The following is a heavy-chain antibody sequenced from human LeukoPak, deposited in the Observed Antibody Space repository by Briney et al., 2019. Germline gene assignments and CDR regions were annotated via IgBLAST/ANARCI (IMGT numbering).Heavy chain of an antibody. CDR2: INAGNGNI. D-gene: IGHD2-2*01. V-gene: IGHV1-3*01. J-gene: IGHJ6*02. CDR1: GHTSTTYA. CDR3: ARGYCSSTSCYMDV. Sequence: ASVKVSCEASGHTSTTYAIHWVRQAPGQRLEWMGWINAGNGNIKYSQKLQGRVTITGDTSASTAYMELSSLRSEDTAVYYCARGYCSSTSCYMDVWGQGTTVT.